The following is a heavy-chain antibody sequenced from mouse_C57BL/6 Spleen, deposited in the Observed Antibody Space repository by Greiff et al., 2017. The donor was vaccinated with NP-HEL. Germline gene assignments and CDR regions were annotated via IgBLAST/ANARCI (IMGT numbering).Heavy chain of an antibody. J-gene: IGHJ3*01. CDR1: GYAFSSSW. CDR2: IYPGDGDT. V-gene: IGHV1-82*01. CDR3: ARDYGSEAWFAY. D-gene: IGHD1-1*01. Sequence: QVQLQQSGPELVKPGASVKISCKASGYAFSSSWMNWVKQRPGKGLEWIGRIYPGDGDTNYNGKFKGKATLTADKSSSTAYMQLSSLTSEDSAVYFCARDYGSEAWFAYWGQGTLVTVSA.